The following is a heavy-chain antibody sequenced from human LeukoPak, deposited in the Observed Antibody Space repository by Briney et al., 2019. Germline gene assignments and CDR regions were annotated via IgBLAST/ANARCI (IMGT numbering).Heavy chain of an antibody. CDR2: IIPIFGTA. Sequence: ASVKVSCKASAGTFSSYAISWVRQAPGQGLERIGRIIPIFGTANYAQKFQGRVTITTDESTSTAYMELSSLRSEDTAVYYCARNYYDSSGYFDYWGQGTLVTVSS. D-gene: IGHD3-22*01. CDR1: AGTFSSYA. CDR3: ARNYYDSSGYFDY. J-gene: IGHJ4*02. V-gene: IGHV1-69*05.